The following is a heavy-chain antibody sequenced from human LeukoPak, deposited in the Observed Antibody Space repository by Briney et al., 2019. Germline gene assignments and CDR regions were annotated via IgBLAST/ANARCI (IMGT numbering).Heavy chain of an antibody. CDR2: LYYTGST. D-gene: IGHD3-10*01. CDR1: GVSISPYY. V-gene: IGHV4-59*01. Sequence: PSETLSLTCTVSGVSISPYYWSWIRQPPGKGLEWIGYLYYTGSTNYNPALKSRVTISLDTSRNQFSLKLTSVTVADTAVYYCARARRSGTYYTVLAFDIWGQGTMVTVSS. CDR3: ARARRSGTYYTVLAFDI. J-gene: IGHJ3*02.